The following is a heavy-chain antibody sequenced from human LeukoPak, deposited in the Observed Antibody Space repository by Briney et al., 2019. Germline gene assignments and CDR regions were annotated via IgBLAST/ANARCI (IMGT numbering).Heavy chain of an antibody. CDR1: GYTLTELS. Sequence: GASVKVSCKVSGYTLTELSMHWVRQAPGQGLEWMGWISAYNGNTNYAQKLQGRVTMTTDTSTSTAYMELRSLRSDDTAVYYCARAAIAVPLYDAFDIWGQGTMVTVSS. CDR2: ISAYNGNT. V-gene: IGHV1-18*01. D-gene: IGHD6-19*01. J-gene: IGHJ3*02. CDR3: ARAAIAVPLYDAFDI.